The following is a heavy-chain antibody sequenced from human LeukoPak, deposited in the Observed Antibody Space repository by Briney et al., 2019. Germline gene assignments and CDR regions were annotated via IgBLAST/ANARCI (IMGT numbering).Heavy chain of an antibody. CDR1: GFTFSNAW. V-gene: IGHV3-15*01. J-gene: IGHJ3*02. Sequence: GGSLRLSCAASGFTFSNAWMSWVRQAPGKGLEWVGRIKNKTDGGTTDYAAPVKGRFTISRDNSKNTLYLQMNSLKTEETAVYYCTTEEYEDAAASTSLAVAGTAAFDIWGQGTRVSVSS. D-gene: IGHD6-19*01. CDR3: TTEEYEDAAASTSLAVAGTAAFDI. CDR2: IKNKTDGGTT.